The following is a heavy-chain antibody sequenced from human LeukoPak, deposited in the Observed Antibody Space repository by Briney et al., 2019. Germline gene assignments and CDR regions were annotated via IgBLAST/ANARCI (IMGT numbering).Heavy chain of an antibody. CDR2: ISAYNGHT. D-gene: IGHD6-6*01. CDR1: GYTFTNYG. CDR3: ARDLMRWDSSSPGNWFDP. J-gene: IGHJ5*02. V-gene: IGHV1-18*01. Sequence: ASVKVSCKASGYTFTNYGVSWVRQAPGQGLEWMGWISAYNGHTSYAQKVQGRVTMTIDTSTSTAYMELRSLRSDDTAVYYCARDLMRWDSSSPGNWFDPWGQGTLVTVSS.